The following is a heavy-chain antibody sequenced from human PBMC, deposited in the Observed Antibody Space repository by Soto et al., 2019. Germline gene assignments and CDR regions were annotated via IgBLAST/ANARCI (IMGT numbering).Heavy chain of an antibody. CDR1: GYTFTSYA. D-gene: IGHD4-17*01. V-gene: IGHV1-3*01. J-gene: IGHJ6*03. CDR3: AMMTTVTTVRYYYYYYMDV. Sequence: GASVKVSCKASGYTFTSYAMHWVRQAPGQRLEWMGWINAGNGNTKYSQKFQGRVTITRDTSASTAYMELSSLRSEDTAVYYCAMMTTVTTVRYYYYYYMDVWGKGTTVTVSS. CDR2: INAGNGNT.